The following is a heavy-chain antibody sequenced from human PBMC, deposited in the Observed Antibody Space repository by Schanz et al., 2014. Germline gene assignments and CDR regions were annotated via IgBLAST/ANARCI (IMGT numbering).Heavy chain of an antibody. CDR2: ISGTGGAST. V-gene: IGHV3-23*04. Sequence: EVQLVESGGDLVQPGGSLRLSCTASGFTFSSYWMHWVRQVPGKGLLWVSSISGTGGASTYYADSVKGRFTISRDNSNKTVDLQMNSLRAEDTALYYCVRDELLWFGEVLSLDYWGQGALVTVSS. J-gene: IGHJ4*02. CDR3: VRDELLWFGEVLSLDY. CDR1: GFTFSSYW. D-gene: IGHD3-10*01.